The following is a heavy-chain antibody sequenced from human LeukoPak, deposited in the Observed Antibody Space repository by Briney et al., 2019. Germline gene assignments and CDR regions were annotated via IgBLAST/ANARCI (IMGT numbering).Heavy chain of an antibody. CDR3: ARAGYSYGLGAFDI. D-gene: IGHD5-18*01. CDR1: GGSISSGDYY. Sequence: PSETLSLTCTVSGGSISSGDYYWSWIRQPPGKGLEWIGYIYYSGSTNYNPSLKSRVTISVDTSKNQFSLKLSSVTAADTAVYYCARAGYSYGLGAFDIWGQGTMVTVSS. CDR2: IYYSGST. V-gene: IGHV4-61*08. J-gene: IGHJ3*02.